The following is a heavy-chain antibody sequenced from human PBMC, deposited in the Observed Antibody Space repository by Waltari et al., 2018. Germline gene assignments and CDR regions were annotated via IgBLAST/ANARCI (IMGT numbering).Heavy chain of an antibody. Sequence: QVQLQESGPGLVKPSETLSLTCAVSGYSISSGYSWGWLRQPPGQGREWIGSIYHSGSTYYNPSLKSRVTISVDTSKNQFSLKLSSVTAADTAVYYCARESKEGYYGSGSYYNEDWGQGTLVTVSS. CDR1: GYSISSGYS. CDR3: ARESKEGYYGSGSYYNED. CDR2: IYHSGST. D-gene: IGHD3-10*01. V-gene: IGHV4-38-2*02. J-gene: IGHJ4*02.